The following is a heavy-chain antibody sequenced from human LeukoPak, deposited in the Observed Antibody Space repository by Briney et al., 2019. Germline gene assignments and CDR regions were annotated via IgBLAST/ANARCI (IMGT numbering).Heavy chain of an antibody. CDR2: IIPIFGIA. CDR3: ARGAVVVAAPNWFDP. Sequence: SVKVSCKASGGTFSSYAISWVRQAPGQGLEWMGRIIPIFGIANHAQKFQGRVTITADKSTSTAYMELSSLRSEDTAVYYCARGAVVVAAPNWFDPWGQGTLVTVSS. V-gene: IGHV1-69*04. J-gene: IGHJ5*02. D-gene: IGHD2-15*01. CDR1: GGTFSSYA.